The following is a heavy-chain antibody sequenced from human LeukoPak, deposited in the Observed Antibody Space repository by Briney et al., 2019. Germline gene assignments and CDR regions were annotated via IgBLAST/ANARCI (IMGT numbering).Heavy chain of an antibody. D-gene: IGHD3-10*01. CDR3: ATPPDCYGWG. V-gene: IGHV3-7*01. J-gene: IGHJ4*02. CDR1: GFIFSDCW. Sequence: GGSLRLSCAASGFIFSDCWMSWVRQAPGKGLEWVANIKQDGSGKYYVDSVKGRFTISRDNTKNSLYLQMNSLRAEDTAVYYCATPPDCYGWGWGQGTLVTVSS. CDR2: IKQDGSGK.